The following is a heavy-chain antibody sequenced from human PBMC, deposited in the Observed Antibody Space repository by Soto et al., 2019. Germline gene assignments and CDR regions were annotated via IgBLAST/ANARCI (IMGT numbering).Heavy chain of an antibody. D-gene: IGHD6-13*01. CDR3: AKGGVAAARGYFDY. Sequence: GGSLRLSCAASGFTFRSYGLSWVRQAPGKGLEWVSDISGSGSITNYADSVKGRFTISRDISNNTLFLQMNSLRAEDTAVYYCAKGGVAAARGYFDYWGQGTLVTVSS. J-gene: IGHJ4*02. CDR2: ISGSGSIT. V-gene: IGHV3-23*01. CDR1: GFTFRSYG.